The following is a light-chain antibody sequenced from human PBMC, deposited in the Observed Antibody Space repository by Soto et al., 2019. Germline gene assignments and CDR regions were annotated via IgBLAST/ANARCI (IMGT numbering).Light chain of an antibody. CDR1: QSISGW. CDR3: QQYNSYRT. J-gene: IGKJ1*01. CDR2: HAS. V-gene: IGKV1-5*01. Sequence: DIQMTQSPPTLSASVGDRVTITCRASQSISGWLAWYQQKPGQATKVMIYHASTLESGVPSRFSGSGSGTEFTLTISGLQPDDSATYYGQQYNSYRTFGQGTKVEIK.